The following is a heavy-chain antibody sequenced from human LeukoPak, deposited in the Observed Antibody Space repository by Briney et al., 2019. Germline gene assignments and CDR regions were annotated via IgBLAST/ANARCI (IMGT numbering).Heavy chain of an antibody. J-gene: IGHJ4*02. CDR2: IHYGGTT. D-gene: IGHD2-21*02. CDR1: GGSIGSGYY. Sequence: SETLSLTCTVSGGSIGSGYYWAWIRQPPGKGLEWVGSIHYGGTTHYNPSLQSRVTISADTSKNQFALDLRSVTAADTAVYYCTRDIGDFVSDFWGQGTLVTVSS. V-gene: IGHV4-39*02. CDR3: TRDIGDFVSDF.